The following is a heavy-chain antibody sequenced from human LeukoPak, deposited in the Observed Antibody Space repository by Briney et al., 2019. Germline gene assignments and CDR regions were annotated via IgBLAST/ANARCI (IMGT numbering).Heavy chain of an antibody. CDR3: SLRSSGWYFDY. V-gene: IGHV3-23*01. Sequence: GGSLRLSCAASGFTFSSYAMSWVRQAPGKGLEWVSAISGSGGSTYYADSVKGRFTISRDNSKNTLYLQMNSLRAEDTAVYYCSLRSSGWYFDYWGQGILVTVSS. D-gene: IGHD6-19*01. CDR1: GFTFSSYA. CDR2: ISGSGGST. J-gene: IGHJ4*02.